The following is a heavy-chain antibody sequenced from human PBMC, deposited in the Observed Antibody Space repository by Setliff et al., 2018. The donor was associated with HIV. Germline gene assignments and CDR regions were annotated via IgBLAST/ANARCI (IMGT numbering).Heavy chain of an antibody. V-gene: IGHV1-18*01. CDR2: ISGFNGNT. CDR3: ARDQGFWSGFTYNYYMDV. CDR1: GYTFTSYG. J-gene: IGHJ6*03. Sequence: ASVKVSCKASGYTFTSYGISWVRQAPGQGLEWMGWISGFNGNTKYAQSFQDRVAMTTETATSTAYMEMRSLRSDDTAVYYCARDQGFWSGFTYNYYMDVWGKGTTVTVSS. D-gene: IGHD3-3*01.